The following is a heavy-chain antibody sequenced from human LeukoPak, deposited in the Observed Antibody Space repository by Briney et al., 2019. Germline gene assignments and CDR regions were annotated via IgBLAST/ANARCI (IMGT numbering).Heavy chain of an antibody. J-gene: IGHJ6*03. V-gene: IGHV1-18*01. CDR3: ARVPEQWLVLYYYYYYMDV. CDR1: GYIFTNYG. CDR2: INTNNGNT. Sequence: ASVKVSCKASGYIFTNYGMSWVRQAPGQGLEWMGWINTNNGNTNYAQNFRDTVTMTTDTSTNTAYMELRSLRSDDTAVYYCARVPEQWLVLYYYYYYMDVWGKGTTVTVSS. D-gene: IGHD6-19*01.